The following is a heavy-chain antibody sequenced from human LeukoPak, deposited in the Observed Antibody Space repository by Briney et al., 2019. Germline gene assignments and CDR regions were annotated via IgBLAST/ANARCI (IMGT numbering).Heavy chain of an antibody. J-gene: IGHJ4*02. CDR3: ARDQRDIVVVPYDY. CDR2: IAHDGSNK. CDR1: GFTFSNYD. Sequence: GGSLKLSCAASGFTFSNYDMQWVRQAPGKGLEWVALIAHDGSNKYYADSVKGRFTISRDNSKNTLYLQMNSLRAEDTAVYYCARDQRDIVVVPYDYWGQGTLVTVSS. D-gene: IGHD2-21*01. V-gene: IGHV3-30*03.